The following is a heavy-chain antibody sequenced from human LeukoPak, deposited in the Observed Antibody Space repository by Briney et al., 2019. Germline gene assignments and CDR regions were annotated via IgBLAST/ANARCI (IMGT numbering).Heavy chain of an antibody. CDR3: ARVLQNYYHLDV. CDR1: GDSISSHY. D-gene: IGHD2/OR15-2a*01. CDR2: FFDSGST. J-gene: IGHJ6*03. Sequence: SETLSLTCTVSGDSISSHYWSWIRQPPGKGLEWMGFFFDSGSTNYKSSLESRVTISVDTSKNQFSLKLSSVTAADTAVYYCARVLQNYYHLDVWGTGTTVTVSS. V-gene: IGHV4-59*11.